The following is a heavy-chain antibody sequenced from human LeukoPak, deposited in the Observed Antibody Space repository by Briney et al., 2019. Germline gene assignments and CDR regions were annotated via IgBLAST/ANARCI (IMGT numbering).Heavy chain of an antibody. V-gene: IGHV4-39*01. CDR2: IYYSGST. D-gene: IGHD2-15*01. CDR3: ARQRLYWSSGSCPKWFDP. Sequence: SETLSLTCTVSGGSISSSSYYWGWIRQPPGKGLEWIGSIYYSGSTYYNPSLKSRVTISVDTSKNQFSLTLSSVTAADTAVYYCARQRLYWSSGSCPKWFDPWGEGTLVTVSS. J-gene: IGHJ5*02. CDR1: GGSISSSSYY.